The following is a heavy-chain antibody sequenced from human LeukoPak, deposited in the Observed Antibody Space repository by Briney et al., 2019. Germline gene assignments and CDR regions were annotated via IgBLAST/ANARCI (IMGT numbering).Heavy chain of an antibody. CDR3: ARWAGVTDY. V-gene: IGHV3-7*01. D-gene: IGHD5-18*01. CDR2: IKQDGSEE. Sequence: GGSLRLSCAASGFTITNYWMSWARQAPGKGPEWVANIKQDGSEEYYADSVKGRFTISRDNGKNSLNLQMNSLRAEDTAVYYCARWAGVTDYWGQGTLVTVSS. CDR1: GFTITNYW. J-gene: IGHJ4*02.